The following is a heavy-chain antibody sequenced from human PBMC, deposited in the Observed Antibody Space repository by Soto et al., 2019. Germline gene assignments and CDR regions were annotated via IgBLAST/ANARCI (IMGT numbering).Heavy chain of an antibody. CDR1: GGSFSGYY. V-gene: IGHV4-34*01. Sequence: QVQLQQWGAGLLKPSETLSLTCAVYGGSFSGYYWSWIRQPPGKGLAWIGEINHSGRTNYNPSLKSRVTISVDTSKNQFSLKLSSVTAADTAVYYCARDRGYCSSTSCLNRYFQHWGQGTLVTVSS. CDR2: INHSGRT. D-gene: IGHD2-2*01. CDR3: ARDRGYCSSTSCLNRYFQH. J-gene: IGHJ1*01.